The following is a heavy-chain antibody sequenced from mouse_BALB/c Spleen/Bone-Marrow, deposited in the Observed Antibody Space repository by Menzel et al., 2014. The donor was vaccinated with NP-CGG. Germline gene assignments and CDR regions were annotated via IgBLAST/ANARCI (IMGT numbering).Heavy chain of an antibody. CDR3: ARWDYAMDY. CDR1: GYAFTNYL. V-gene: IGHV1-54*01. J-gene: IGHJ4*01. CDR2: INPGSGGT. Sequence: VQLQQSGAELVRPGTSVKVSCKASGYAFTNYLIEWVKQRPGQGLEWIGVINPGSGGTNYNEKFKGKATLTADKSSGTAYMQLSSLTADDSAVYFCARWDYAMDYWGQGTSVTVSS.